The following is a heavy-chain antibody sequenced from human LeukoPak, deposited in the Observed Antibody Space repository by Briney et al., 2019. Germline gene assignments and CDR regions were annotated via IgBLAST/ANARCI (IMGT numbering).Heavy chain of an antibody. CDR3: ARGYCSSTSCYSLLVQYYFDY. Sequence: GGSLRLSCAAPGFTFSDYYMSWIRQAPGKGLEWVSYISSSGSTIYYADSVKGRFTISRDNVKNSLYLQMNSLRAEDTAVYYCARGYCSSTSCYSLLVQYYFDYWGQGTLVTVSS. CDR1: GFTFSDYY. CDR2: ISSSGSTI. D-gene: IGHD2-2*02. J-gene: IGHJ4*02. V-gene: IGHV3-11*04.